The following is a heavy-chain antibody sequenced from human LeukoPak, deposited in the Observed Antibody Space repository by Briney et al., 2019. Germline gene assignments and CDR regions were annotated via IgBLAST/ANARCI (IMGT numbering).Heavy chain of an antibody. D-gene: IGHD6-13*01. J-gene: IGHJ4*02. V-gene: IGHV3-48*02. CDR3: ARDLWYSSSWYDY. CDR2: ISSSGSTI. Sequence: PGRSLRLSCVGSGFTFSSYSMNWVRQAPGRGLEWVSYISSSGSTIYYTDSVKGRFTISRDNAKNSLFLQMNSLRDEDTGVYYCARDLWYSSSWYDYWGQGTLVTVSS. CDR1: GFTFSSYS.